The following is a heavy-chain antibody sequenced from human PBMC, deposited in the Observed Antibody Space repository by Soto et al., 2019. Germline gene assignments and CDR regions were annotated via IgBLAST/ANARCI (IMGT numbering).Heavy chain of an antibody. J-gene: IGHJ5*02. CDR1: GFTFSSYA. CDR3: AKVSSSSWYDWFDP. CDR2: ISDDGGST. D-gene: IGHD6-13*01. V-gene: IGHV3-23*01. Sequence: EVQLLESGGGLVQPGGSLRLSCAASGFTFSSYAMSWVRQAPGKGLEWVSTISDDGGSTYYADSVKGRFTISRDKSKNTLYLQMNSLRVEDTAVYHCAKVSSSSWYDWFDPWGQGTLVTVSS.